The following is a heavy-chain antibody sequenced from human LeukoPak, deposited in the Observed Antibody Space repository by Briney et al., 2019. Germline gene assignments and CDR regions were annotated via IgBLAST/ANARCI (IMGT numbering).Heavy chain of an antibody. Sequence: SETLSLTCTVSGGSISSYYWSWIRQPPGKGLEWIGYIYYSGSTNYNPSLKSRVTISVDTSKNQFSLKLSSVTAADTAVYYCARESGDGYNPIYFDYWGQGTLVTVSS. D-gene: IGHD5-24*01. J-gene: IGHJ4*02. CDR3: ARESGDGYNPIYFDY. V-gene: IGHV4-59*01. CDR1: GGSISSYY. CDR2: IYYSGST.